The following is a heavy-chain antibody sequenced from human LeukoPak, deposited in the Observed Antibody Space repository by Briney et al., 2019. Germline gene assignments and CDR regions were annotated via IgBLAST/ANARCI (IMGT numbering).Heavy chain of an antibody. J-gene: IGHJ4*02. Sequence: GGSLRLSCAASGFTFSDYYMSWIRQAPGKGLEWVSYISSSGSTIYYADSVKGRFTISRDNAKNSLYRQMNSLKTEDTAVYYCTTDLPKSVSYYDSSNYYVGYYFDYWGQGTLVTVSS. D-gene: IGHD3-22*01. CDR2: ISSSGSTI. V-gene: IGHV3-11*01. CDR1: GFTFSDYY. CDR3: TTDLPKSVSYYDSSNYYVGYYFDY.